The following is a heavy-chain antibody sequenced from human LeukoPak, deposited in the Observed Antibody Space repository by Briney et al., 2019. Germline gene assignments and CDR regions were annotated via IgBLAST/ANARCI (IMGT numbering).Heavy chain of an antibody. CDR2: MNPNSGNT. D-gene: IGHD3-22*01. Sequence: GASVKVSCKASGYTFTSYDVNWVRQATGQGLEWMGWMNPNSGNTGYAQKFQGRVTMTRNTSISTAYMELSSLRSEDAAVYYCARVSKAYYYDSSLAYWGQGTLVTVSS. J-gene: IGHJ4*02. CDR3: ARVSKAYYYDSSLAY. CDR1: GYTFTSYD. V-gene: IGHV1-8*02.